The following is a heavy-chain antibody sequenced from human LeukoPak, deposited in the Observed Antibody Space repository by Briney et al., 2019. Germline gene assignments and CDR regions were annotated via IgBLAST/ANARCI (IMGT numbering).Heavy chain of an antibody. CDR3: ARWHTSSGSYYNWFDP. V-gene: IGHV4-61*02. CDR2: IYTSGST. Sequence: PSETLSLTCTVSGGSISSGSYYWSWIRQPAGKGLEWIGRIYTSGSTNYNPSLKSRVTISVDTSKNQFSLKLSSVTAADTAVYYCARWHTSSGSYYNWFDPWGQGTLVTVSS. D-gene: IGHD3-10*01. CDR1: GGSISSGSYY. J-gene: IGHJ5*02.